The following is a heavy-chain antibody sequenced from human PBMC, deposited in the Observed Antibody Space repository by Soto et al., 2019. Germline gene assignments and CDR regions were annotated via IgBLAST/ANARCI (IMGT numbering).Heavy chain of an antibody. CDR1: GFTFSSYE. CDR3: ARDAAVGPFDY. CDR2: ISSSGSTI. V-gene: IGHV3-48*03. D-gene: IGHD1-26*01. J-gene: IGHJ4*02. Sequence: GGSLRLSCAASGFTFSSYEMNWVRQAPGKGLEWVSYISSSGSTIYYADSVKGRFTISRDNAKNSLYLQMNSLRAEDTAVYYCARDAAVGPFDYSGQGTLVTVSS.